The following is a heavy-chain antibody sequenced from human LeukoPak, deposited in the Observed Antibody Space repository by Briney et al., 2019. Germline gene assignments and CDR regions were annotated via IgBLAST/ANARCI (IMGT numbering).Heavy chain of an antibody. CDR3: ARAAGVVKICYYMDV. CDR2: ISSNGGST. J-gene: IGHJ6*03. Sequence: GSLRLSCAASGFTFSSYGMHWVRQAPGKGLEYVSAISSNGGSTYYANSVKGRFTISRDNSKNTLYLQMGSLRAEDMAVYYCARAAGVVKICYYMDVWGKGTTVTVSS. V-gene: IGHV3-64*01. CDR1: GFTFSSYG. D-gene: IGHD3-3*01.